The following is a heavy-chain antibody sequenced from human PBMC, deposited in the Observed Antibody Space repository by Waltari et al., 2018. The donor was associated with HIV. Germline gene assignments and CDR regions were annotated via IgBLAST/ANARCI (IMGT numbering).Heavy chain of an antibody. Sequence: QVQLQESGSGLVKPSQTLSLTCTVAGGPISSGGYYWRWIRQHPGQDLEWIGYFYYSGSTYYNPSIKSRVTISVDTSKNQFSLKLSSVTAADTAVYDCARELWGALGGYFDYWGQGTLVTVSS. CDR2: FYYSGST. V-gene: IGHV4-31*03. CDR3: ARELWGALGGYFDY. J-gene: IGHJ4*02. CDR1: GGPISSGGYY. D-gene: IGHD1-26*01.